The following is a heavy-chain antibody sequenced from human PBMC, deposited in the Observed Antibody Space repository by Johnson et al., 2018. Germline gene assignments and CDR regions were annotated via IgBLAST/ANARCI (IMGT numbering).Heavy chain of an antibody. V-gene: IGHV3-33*01. CDR2: IWYDGSNK. D-gene: IGHD1-1*01. Sequence: QVQLVQSGGGVVQXGRSXRLXCAASGFTFSSYGIHWVRQAPGNGLEWVAVIWYDGSNKYYADSVKGRFTISRDNSKNTLYLQMNGLRAEDTAVYYCARGIGGRGYYYYGMDVWGQGTTVTVSS. CDR1: GFTFSSYG. CDR3: ARGIGGRGYYYYGMDV. J-gene: IGHJ6*02.